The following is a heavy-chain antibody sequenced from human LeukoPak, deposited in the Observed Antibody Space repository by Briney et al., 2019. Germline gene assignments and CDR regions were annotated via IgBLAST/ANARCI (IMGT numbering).Heavy chain of an antibody. CDR1: GGSISSYY. Sequence: PSETLSLTCTVSGGSISSYYWSWIRRPAGKGLEWIGRIYTSGSTNYNPSLKSRVTISVDTSKNQFSLKLSSVTAADTAVYYCAREDIVVVPAANPFDYWGQGTLVTVSS. CDR3: AREDIVVVPAANPFDY. V-gene: IGHV4-4*07. CDR2: IYTSGST. D-gene: IGHD2-2*01. J-gene: IGHJ4*02.